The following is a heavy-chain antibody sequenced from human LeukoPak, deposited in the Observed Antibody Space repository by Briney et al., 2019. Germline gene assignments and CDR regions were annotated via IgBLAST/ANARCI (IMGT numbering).Heavy chain of an antibody. V-gene: IGHV3-7*01. CDR2: IKQDGSEK. CDR1: GFIFSNYY. CDR3: VRDSGRVDF. Sequence: GGSLRLSCAASGFIFSNYYMSWVRQIPGRGLEWVANIKQDGSEKYYVDSVKGRFTISRDNAKNSLYLQMNSLRAEDTTVYYCVRDSGRVDFWGQGTLVTVSS. J-gene: IGHJ4*02.